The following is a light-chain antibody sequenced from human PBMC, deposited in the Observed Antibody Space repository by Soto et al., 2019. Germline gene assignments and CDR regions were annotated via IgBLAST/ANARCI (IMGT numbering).Light chain of an antibody. CDR3: KKNNISPP. CDR2: DAS. V-gene: IGKV1-5*01. Sequence: DIQMTQSPSTLSASVGDRVTITCRASQSISSWLAWYQQKPGKAPKLLIYDASSLESGVPSRYSGSGSGTEFSLTIGALQLDDLASYYCKKNNISPPSGKGTKVNIK. J-gene: IGKJ1*01. CDR1: QSISSW.